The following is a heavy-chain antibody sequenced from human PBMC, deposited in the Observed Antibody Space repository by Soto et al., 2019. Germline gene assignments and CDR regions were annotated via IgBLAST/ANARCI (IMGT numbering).Heavy chain of an antibody. V-gene: IGHV3-23*01. CDR3: AKDRLLWFGDSEDAFDI. J-gene: IGHJ3*02. D-gene: IGHD3-10*01. CDR2: TSGSGGST. CDR1: GFTFSSYA. Sequence: GGSLRLSCAASGFTFSSYAMSWVRQAPGKGLEWVSATSGSGGSTYYADSVKGRFTISRDNSKNTLYLQMNSLRAEDTAVYYCAKDRLLWFGDSEDAFDIWGQGTMVTVSS.